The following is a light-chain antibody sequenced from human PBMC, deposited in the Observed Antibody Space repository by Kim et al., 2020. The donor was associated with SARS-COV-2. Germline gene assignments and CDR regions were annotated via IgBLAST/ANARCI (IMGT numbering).Light chain of an antibody. J-gene: IGKJ2*01. CDR3: QQLKSYPHS. Sequence: DIQLTQSPSFLSASVGDRVTITCRASQGISSYLAWYQQKPGKAPKLLIYAASTLQSGVPSRFSGSGSGTEFTLTISSLQPEDFATYYCQQLKSYPHSLGQGPKREI. CDR2: AAS. V-gene: IGKV1-9*01. CDR1: QGISSY.